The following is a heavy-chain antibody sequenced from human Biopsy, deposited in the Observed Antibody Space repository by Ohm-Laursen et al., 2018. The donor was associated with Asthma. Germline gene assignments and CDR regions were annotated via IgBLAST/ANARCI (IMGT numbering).Heavy chain of an antibody. Sequence: GASVKVSCKASGVSLRNYGLSGYGFSWLRQAPGQGLEWMGGIRPMFATKNYAQSFQGRITITADESTHTAYLEMTNLRSADTAVYYCAIENSHYYGTGRLVKDWFAPWGQGTLVTVSS. J-gene: IGHJ5*02. CDR1: GVSLRNYGLSGYG. CDR3: AIENSHYYGTGRLVKDWFAP. CDR2: IRPMFATK. V-gene: IGHV1-69*13. D-gene: IGHD3-10*01.